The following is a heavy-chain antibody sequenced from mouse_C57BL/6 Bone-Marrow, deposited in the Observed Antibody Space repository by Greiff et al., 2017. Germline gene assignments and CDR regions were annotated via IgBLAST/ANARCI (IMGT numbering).Heavy chain of an antibody. CDR3: ARVITTVVATSDV. V-gene: IGHV5-6*01. Sequence: EVQVVESGGDLVKPGGSLKLSCAASGFTFSSYGMSWVRQTPDKRLEWVATISSGGSYTYYPDSVKGRFTISRDNAKNTLYLQMSSLKSEDTAMYYCARVITTVVATSDVWGTGTTVTVSS. CDR2: ISSGGSYT. D-gene: IGHD1-1*01. J-gene: IGHJ1*03. CDR1: GFTFSSYG.